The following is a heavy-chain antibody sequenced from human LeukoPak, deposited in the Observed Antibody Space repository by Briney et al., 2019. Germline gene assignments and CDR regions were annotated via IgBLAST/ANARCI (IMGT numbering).Heavy chain of an antibody. CDR3: ARGHDILTGYYSYYFDY. J-gene: IGHJ4*02. D-gene: IGHD3-9*01. Sequence: ASVKVSCTASGYTFTSYDINWVRQATGQGLEWMGWMSPNSGNTGYAQKFQGRVTMTRNTSISTAYMELSSLRSEDTAVYYCARGHDILTGYYSYYFDYWGQGTLVTVSS. V-gene: IGHV1-8*01. CDR2: MSPNSGNT. CDR1: GYTFTSYD.